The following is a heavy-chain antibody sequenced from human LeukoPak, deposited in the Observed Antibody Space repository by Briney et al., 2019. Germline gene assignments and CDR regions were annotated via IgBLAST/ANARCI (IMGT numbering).Heavy chain of an antibody. CDR2: IWYDGSNK. D-gene: IGHD3-22*01. Sequence: GGSLRLSCAASGFTFSSYGMHWVRQAPGKGLEWVAVIWYDGSNKYYADSVKGRFTISRDNSKNTLYLQMNSLRAEDTAVYYCARERYYYDSSGYRDAFDIWGQGTMVTVSS. V-gene: IGHV3-33*01. CDR1: GFTFSSYG. CDR3: ARERYYYDSSGYRDAFDI. J-gene: IGHJ3*02.